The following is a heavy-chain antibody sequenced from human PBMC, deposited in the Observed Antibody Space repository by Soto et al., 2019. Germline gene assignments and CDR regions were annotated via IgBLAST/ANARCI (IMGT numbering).Heavy chain of an antibody. CDR1: GGSISSSNW. CDR3: ASQHYYDSSGYYVVY. CDR2: IYHSGST. D-gene: IGHD3-22*01. Sequence: TLSLTCAVSGGSISSSNWWSWVRQPPGKGLEWIGEIYHSGSTNYNPSLKSRVTISVDKSKNQFSLKLSSVTAADTAVYYCASQHYYDSSGYYVVYWGQGTLVTVSS. J-gene: IGHJ4*02. V-gene: IGHV4-4*02.